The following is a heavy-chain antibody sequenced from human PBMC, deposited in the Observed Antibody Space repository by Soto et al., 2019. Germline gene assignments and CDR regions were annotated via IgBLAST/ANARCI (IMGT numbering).Heavy chain of an antibody. D-gene: IGHD1-1*01. CDR2: IISSSSII. Sequence: GGSLRLSCAASGFSFSSYSMTWVRQAPGKGLEWVSYIISSSSIIHYADSVKGRFTISRDNAKNSLYLQMNSLRAEDTAVYYCARRAPGTTTTENYYYYMDVWGKGTTVTVSS. CDR3: ARRAPGTTTTENYYYYMDV. V-gene: IGHV3-48*01. J-gene: IGHJ6*03. CDR1: GFSFSSYS.